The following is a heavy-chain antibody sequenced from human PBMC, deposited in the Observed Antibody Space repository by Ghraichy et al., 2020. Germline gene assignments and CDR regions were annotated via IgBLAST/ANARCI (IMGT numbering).Heavy chain of an antibody. CDR3: AKDGGDDDFWSGYFDY. J-gene: IGHJ4*02. Sequence: GGSLRLSCAASGFTFSSYAMSWVRQAPGKGLEWVSAISGSGGSTYYADSVKGRFTISRDNSKNTLYLQMNSLRAEDTAVYYCAKDGGDDDFWSGYFDYWGQGTLVTVSS. CDR2: ISGSGGST. V-gene: IGHV3-23*01. CDR1: GFTFSSYA. D-gene: IGHD3-3*01.